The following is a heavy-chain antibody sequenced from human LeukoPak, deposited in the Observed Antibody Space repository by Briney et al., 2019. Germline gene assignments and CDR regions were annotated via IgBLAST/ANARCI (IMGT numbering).Heavy chain of an antibody. CDR2: LNWNGDIT. V-gene: IGHV3-20*04. CDR3: ARGYGAGNYRRPFYGMDV. D-gene: IGHD3-10*01. J-gene: IGHJ6*02. Sequence: GGSLTLSCAASGFTFNDYGMTWVRHAPGKGLEWVSGLNWNGDITRYADSVKGRFTISRDNAKNSVYLQMDSLSAEDTAFYYCARGYGAGNYRRPFYGMDVWGQGTTVTVSS. CDR1: GFTFNDYG.